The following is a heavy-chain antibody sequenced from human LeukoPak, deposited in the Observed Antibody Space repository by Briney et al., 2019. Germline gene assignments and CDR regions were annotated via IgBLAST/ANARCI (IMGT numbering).Heavy chain of an antibody. J-gene: IGHJ6*02. V-gene: IGHV3-21*01. D-gene: IGHD6-6*01. CDR1: GFTFSNYA. CDR2: ISSSSSYI. CDR3: ARYVRIAARHSYYGMDV. Sequence: GSLRLSCATSGFTFSNYAMSWVRQAPGKGLEWVSSISSSSSYIYYADSVKGRFTISRDNAKNSLYLQMNSLRAEDTAVYYCARYVRIAARHSYYGMDVWGQGTTVTVSS.